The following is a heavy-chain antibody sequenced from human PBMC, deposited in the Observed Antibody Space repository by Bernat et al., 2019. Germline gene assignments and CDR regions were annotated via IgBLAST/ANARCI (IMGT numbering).Heavy chain of an antibody. CDR2: LNQDGSET. J-gene: IGHJ4*02. D-gene: IGHD3-16*02. CDR1: GFTFSSHW. Sequence: EVQLVESGGGLVQPGGSLILSCAASGFTFSSHWMGWVRQAPGEGLEWVANLNQDGSETYYVDSLKGRFTISRDNTKNSLYLQMNSLRTEDTAVYFCAGLGYRLAEYWGQGTLVTVSA. V-gene: IGHV3-7*03. CDR3: AGLGYRLAEY.